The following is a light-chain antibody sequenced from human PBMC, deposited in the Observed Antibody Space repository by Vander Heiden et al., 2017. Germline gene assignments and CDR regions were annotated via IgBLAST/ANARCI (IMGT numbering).Light chain of an antibody. Sequence: EIVLTQSPGILSLSPGERATLSCSASQRVGVTYLAWYQQKAGQAPRLLIYGTSTRANGIPGRFSGSGSGTDFTLTISRLEPEDFAVYYCQHYGDSLWTFGQGTKVEIK. CDR2: GTS. V-gene: IGKV3-20*01. CDR3: QHYGDSLWT. CDR1: QRVGVTY. J-gene: IGKJ1*01.